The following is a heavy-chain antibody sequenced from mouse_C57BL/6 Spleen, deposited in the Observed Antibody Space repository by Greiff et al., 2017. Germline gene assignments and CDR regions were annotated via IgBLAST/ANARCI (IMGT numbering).Heavy chain of an antibody. CDR2: IDPSDSET. Sequence: HVQLQQPGAELVRPGSSVKLSCKASGYTFTSYWMHWVKQRPIQGLEWIGNIDPSDSETHYNQKFKDKATLTVDKSSSTAYMQLSSLTSEDAAVYYCARQHYGNYWYFDVWGTGTTVTVSS. V-gene: IGHV1-52*01. J-gene: IGHJ1*03. D-gene: IGHD2-1*01. CDR1: GYTFTSYW. CDR3: ARQHYGNYWYFDV.